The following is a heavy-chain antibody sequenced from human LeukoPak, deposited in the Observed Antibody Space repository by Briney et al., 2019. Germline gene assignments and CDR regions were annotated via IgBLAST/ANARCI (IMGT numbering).Heavy chain of an antibody. CDR3: ARVPDYYDSSGGFDP. Sequence: ASVKVSCKASGYTFINYDINWVRQVTGQGLEWMGWMNPNSGNTGFAQKFQGRISITRDTSINTAYMELSSLRSEDTAVYYCARVPDYYDSSGGFDPWGQGTLVTVSS. V-gene: IGHV1-8*03. CDR2: MNPNSGNT. D-gene: IGHD3-22*01. CDR1: GYTFINYD. J-gene: IGHJ5*02.